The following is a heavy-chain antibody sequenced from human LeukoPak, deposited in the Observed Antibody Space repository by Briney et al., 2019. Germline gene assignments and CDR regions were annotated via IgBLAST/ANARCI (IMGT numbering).Heavy chain of an antibody. CDR3: AKDPYYYDSGHFDY. J-gene: IGHJ4*02. D-gene: IGHD3-22*01. CDR2: ISWNSGSI. CDR1: GFTFDDYA. Sequence: GGSLRLSCAASGFTFDDYAMHWVRQAPGKGLEWVSGISWNSGSIGYADSVKGRFTISRDNAKNSLYLQMNSLRAEDTAVYYCAKDPYYYDSGHFDYWGQGTLVTVSS. V-gene: IGHV3-9*01.